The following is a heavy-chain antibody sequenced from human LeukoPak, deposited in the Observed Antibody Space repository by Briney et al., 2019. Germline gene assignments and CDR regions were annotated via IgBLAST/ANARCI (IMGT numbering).Heavy chain of an antibody. J-gene: IGHJ4*02. Sequence: GGSLRLSCATSGFTFGSYAMHWVRQAPGKGLEWVAVIAHDETNRFYADSVRGRSTISRDNSMNTLYLRMNSLRPDDTAVYYCARAGGAVATLSPWGQGTLVTVSS. V-gene: IGHV3-30*04. CDR3: ARAGGAVATLSP. CDR2: IAHDETNR. CDR1: GFTFGSYA. D-gene: IGHD5-12*01.